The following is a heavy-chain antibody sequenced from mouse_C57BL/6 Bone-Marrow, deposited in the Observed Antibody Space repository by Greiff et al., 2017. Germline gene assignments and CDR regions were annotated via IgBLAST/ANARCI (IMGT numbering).Heavy chain of an antibody. D-gene: IGHD3-1*01. V-gene: IGHV1-55*01. CDR3: ARSGPRGRSFDY. J-gene: IGHJ2*01. CDR2: IYPTSGRT. CDR1: VYTFTSSW. Sequence: QVQLQQPGAALVKHGSSVTLSCTASVYTFTSSWLTWVKQRPGQVLEWVGDIYPTSGRTNYNEKFKSKAILTVDPSSNTAYMQLSSLTSEDSAVFYCARSGPRGRSFDYWGQGTTLTVSS.